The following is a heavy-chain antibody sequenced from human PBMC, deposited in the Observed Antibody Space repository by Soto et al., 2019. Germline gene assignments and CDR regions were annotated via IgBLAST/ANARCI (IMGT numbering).Heavy chain of an antibody. CDR3: ARDTAMALPDA. Sequence: QVQLVQSGAEVKKPGASVKVSCKASGYTFTSYSITWVRQAPGQGLEWMGWISAHNGNTKYAQKLQGRVTMTTDTSTSTAYMEVRSLRSDDTAVDDCARDTAMALPDAWGQGTLVTVSS. J-gene: IGHJ4*02. V-gene: IGHV1-18*01. CDR1: GYTFTSYS. D-gene: IGHD5-18*01. CDR2: ISAHNGNT.